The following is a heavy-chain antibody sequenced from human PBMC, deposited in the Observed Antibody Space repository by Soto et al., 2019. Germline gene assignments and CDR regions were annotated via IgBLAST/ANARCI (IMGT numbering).Heavy chain of an antibody. V-gene: IGHV3-23*01. CDR1: GFSFSSYV. D-gene: IGHD2-2*01. CDR3: AKGSAAARPYYFDY. J-gene: IGHJ4*02. CDR2: IAGNGRDT. Sequence: EVQLLESGGGLAQRGGSLRLSCAASGFSFSSYVMSWVRQSPGKGLEWEWISAIAGNGRDTYEAGSVKGRFTVSRDNTKNTLYLQMNSLRAEDTAVYYCAKGSAAARPYYFDYWGQGALVTVSS.